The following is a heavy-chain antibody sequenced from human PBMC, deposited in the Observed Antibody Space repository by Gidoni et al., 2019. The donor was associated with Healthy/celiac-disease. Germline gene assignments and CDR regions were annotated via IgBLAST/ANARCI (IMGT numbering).Heavy chain of an antibody. Sequence: VKVSCKASGYTFTSYYMHWMRQAPGQGLEWMGIINPSGGSTSYAQKFQGRVTMTRDTSTSTVYMELSSLRSEDTAVYYCARGNGGKLDNHYYGMDVWGQGTTVTVSS. J-gene: IGHJ6*02. CDR1: GYTFTSYY. CDR2: INPSGGST. D-gene: IGHD1-1*01. V-gene: IGHV1-46*01. CDR3: ARGNGGKLDNHYYGMDV.